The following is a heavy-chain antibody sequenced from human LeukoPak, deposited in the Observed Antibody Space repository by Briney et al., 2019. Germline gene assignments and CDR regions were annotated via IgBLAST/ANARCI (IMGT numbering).Heavy chain of an antibody. V-gene: IGHV4-31*03. CDR2: IYYSGST. Sequence: PSETLSLTCTVSGGSISSGGYYWSWIRQHPGKGLEWIGYIYYSGSTYYNPSLKSRVTISVDTSKNQFSLKLSSVTAADTAVYYCARDQGDSNYPLAWGKGTTVTVSS. J-gene: IGHJ6*04. CDR1: GGSISSGGYY. D-gene: IGHD4-11*01. CDR3: ARDQGDSNYPLA.